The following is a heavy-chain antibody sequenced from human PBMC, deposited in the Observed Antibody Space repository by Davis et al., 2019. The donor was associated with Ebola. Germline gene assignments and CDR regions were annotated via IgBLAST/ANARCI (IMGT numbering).Heavy chain of an antibody. D-gene: IGHD1-20*01. J-gene: IGHJ3*02. CDR3: ARDRYNWNQLDPFDI. Sequence: GESLKISCAASGFTFSNYWMHWVRQAPGKGLEWVSAISGSGGSTYYADSVKGRFTISRDNAKSSLYLQMNSLRDEDTAVYYCARDRYNWNQLDPFDIWGQGTMVTVSS. CDR1: GFTFSNYW. V-gene: IGHV3-23*01. CDR2: ISGSGGST.